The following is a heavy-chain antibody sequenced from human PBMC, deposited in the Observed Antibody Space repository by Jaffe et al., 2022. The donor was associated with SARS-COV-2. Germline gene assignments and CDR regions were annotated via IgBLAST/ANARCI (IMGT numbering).Heavy chain of an antibody. D-gene: IGHD3-22*01. CDR1: GYTFTGYY. V-gene: IGHV1-2*02. Sequence: QVQLVQSGAEVKKPGASVKVSCKASGYTFTGYYMHWVRQAPGQGLEWMGWINPNSGGTNYAQKFQGRVTMTRDTSISTAYMELSRLRSDDTAVYYCARATYYYDSSGYYSHDYYYYYGMDVWGQGTTVTVSS. CDR2: INPNSGGT. J-gene: IGHJ6*02. CDR3: ARATYYYDSSGYYSHDYYYYYGMDV.